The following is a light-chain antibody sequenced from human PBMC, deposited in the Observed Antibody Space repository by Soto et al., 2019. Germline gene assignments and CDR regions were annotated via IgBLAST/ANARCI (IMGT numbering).Light chain of an antibody. CDR1: QSFSSN. CDR3: QQRYNWPWT. Sequence: EIVLTQSPGTLSLSPGERATLSCRASQSFSSNLAWYQHKPGQAPRLLIYGASTRATGIPARFSGSGSGTEFTLSINSLQSEDLAVYYCQQRYNWPWTFGQGTKVDIK. CDR2: GAS. J-gene: IGKJ1*01. V-gene: IGKV3-15*01.